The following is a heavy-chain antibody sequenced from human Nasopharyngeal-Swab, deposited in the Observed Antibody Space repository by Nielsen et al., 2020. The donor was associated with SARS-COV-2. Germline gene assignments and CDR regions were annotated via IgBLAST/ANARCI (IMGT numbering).Heavy chain of an antibody. CDR1: GFTFSSFA. CDR3: AGGWASLDS. V-gene: IGHV3-23*01. Sequence: GGSLRLSCAASGFTFSSFAMTWVRQAPGKGLQCVSSISGSGENTYYADSVKGRFTISRDNSRNTVFLQMNSLRADDTAVYYCAGGWASLDSWGQGTLVTVSS. J-gene: IGHJ4*02. CDR2: ISGSGENT. D-gene: IGHD6-19*01.